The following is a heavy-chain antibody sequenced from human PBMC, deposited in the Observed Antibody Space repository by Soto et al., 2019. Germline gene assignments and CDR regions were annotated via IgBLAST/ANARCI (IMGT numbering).Heavy chain of an antibody. CDR2: IYGDNAN. V-gene: IGHV2-5*02. Sequence: QITLKESGPTLVKPTHTLTLTWSFPGFSLSTRGAGVPWIRPSPGKALEWLALIYGDNANLYSPSLQSRLTITKDTSKNHAVLTMTNVDPVDTATYYCVQTLLFRYCEPYWGQGTLVTVSS. D-gene: IGHD2-21*01. CDR1: GFSLSTRGAG. J-gene: IGHJ4*02. CDR3: VQTLLFRYCEPY.